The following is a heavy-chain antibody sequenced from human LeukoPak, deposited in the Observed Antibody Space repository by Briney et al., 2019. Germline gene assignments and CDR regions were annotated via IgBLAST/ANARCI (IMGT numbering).Heavy chain of an antibody. J-gene: IGHJ4*02. CDR2: ISWNSGSI. Sequence: GGSLRLSCAASGFTFDDYAMHWVRQAPGKGLEWVSGISWNSGSIGYADSVKGRFTISRDNAKNSLYLQMNSLRAEDTALYYCAKDTDRPYGSGSFDYWGQGTLVTVSS. D-gene: IGHD3-10*01. CDR1: GFTFDDYA. V-gene: IGHV3-9*01. CDR3: AKDTDRPYGSGSFDY.